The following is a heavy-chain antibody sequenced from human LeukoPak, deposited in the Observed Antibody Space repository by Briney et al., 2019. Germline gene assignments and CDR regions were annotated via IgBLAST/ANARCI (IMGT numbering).Heavy chain of an antibody. V-gene: IGHV3-21*01. CDR1: GFTFSSYS. CDR2: ISSSSSYI. CDR3: ARDPDYGDYYYFDY. Sequence: GGSLRLSCAASGFTFSSYSMNWVRQAPGKGLEWVSSISSSSSYIYYADSVKGRFTISRDNAKNSLYLQMNSLRAEDTAVYYCARDPDYGDYYYFDYWGQGTLVTASS. D-gene: IGHD4-17*01. J-gene: IGHJ4*02.